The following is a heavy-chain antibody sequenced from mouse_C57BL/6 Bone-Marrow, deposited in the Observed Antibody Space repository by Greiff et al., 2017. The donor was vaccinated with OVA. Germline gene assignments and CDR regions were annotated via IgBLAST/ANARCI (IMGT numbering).Heavy chain of an antibody. CDR2: INPSTGGT. CDR3: AREEADDYAMDY. Sequence: VQLKQSGPELVKPGASVKISCKASGYSFTGYYMNWVKQSPEKSLEWIGEINPSTGGTTYTQKFKAKATLTVAKSSSTAYMQLKSLTSEDSAVYYCAREEADDYAMDYWGQGTSVTVSS. V-gene: IGHV1-42*01. CDR1: GYSFTGYY. J-gene: IGHJ4*01.